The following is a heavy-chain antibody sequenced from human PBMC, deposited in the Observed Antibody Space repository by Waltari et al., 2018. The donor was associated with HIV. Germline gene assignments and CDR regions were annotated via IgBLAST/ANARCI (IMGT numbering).Heavy chain of an antibody. CDR3: ARLFDGYGDLDY. Sequence: EVQLVESGGGLVKPGGSLRLSCAASGFTFSSYSMNWVRQAPGKGLELVSSISSSSSYIYYADSVKGRFTISRDNAKNSLYLQMNSLRAEDTAVYYCARLFDGYGDLDYWGQGTLVTVSS. D-gene: IGHD4-17*01. CDR1: GFTFSSYS. J-gene: IGHJ4*02. V-gene: IGHV3-21*01. CDR2: ISSSSSYI.